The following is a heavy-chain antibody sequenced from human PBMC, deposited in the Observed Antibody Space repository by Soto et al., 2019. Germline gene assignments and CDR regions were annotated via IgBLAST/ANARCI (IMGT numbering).Heavy chain of an antibody. CDR1: GVTIRSSY. J-gene: IGHJ4*02. CDR2: IFRTGNT. D-gene: IGHD2-8*01. Sequence: GWSLRLSCAVSGVTIRSSYFSWVRQTPGKGLEWVSVIFRTGNTFYTDFVKGRFTISRDTSETMMYLQMTNLKAEATAVYYCSGDLGQCSNGRCSAHLDFWGQGTLVTVSS. V-gene: IGHV3-53*01. CDR3: SGDLGQCSNGRCSAHLDF.